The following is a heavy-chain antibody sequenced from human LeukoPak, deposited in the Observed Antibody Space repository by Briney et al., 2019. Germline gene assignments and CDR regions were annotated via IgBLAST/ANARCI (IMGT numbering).Heavy chain of an antibody. CDR1: GFTFSSYA. V-gene: IGHV3-23*01. J-gene: IGHJ5*02. CDR2: MTSYSSTI. CDR3: ATDRPYITSWYGCSTP. Sequence: GGSLRLSCAASGFTFSSYAMSWVRQAPGKGLEWISYMTSYSSTIYYADSVKGRFTISRDNSRNTLYLQMHSLRVEDTAVYYCATDRPYITSWYGCSTPWGQGTLVTVSS. D-gene: IGHD3-10*01.